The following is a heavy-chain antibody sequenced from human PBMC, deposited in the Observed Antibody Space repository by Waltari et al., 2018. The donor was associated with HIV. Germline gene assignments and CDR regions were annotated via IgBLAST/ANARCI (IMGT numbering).Heavy chain of an antibody. CDR2: IYSGGST. CDR1: GFTVSSNY. CDR3: ARVNGYYPFHFDY. D-gene: IGHD3-22*01. V-gene: IGHV3-53*01. Sequence: EVQLVESGGGLIQPGGSLRLSCAASGFTVSSNYMSWVRQAPGKGLEWVSVIYSGGSTYYADSVKGRFTISRDNSKNTLYLQMNSLRAEDTAVYYCARVNGYYPFHFDYWGQGTLVTVSS. J-gene: IGHJ4*02.